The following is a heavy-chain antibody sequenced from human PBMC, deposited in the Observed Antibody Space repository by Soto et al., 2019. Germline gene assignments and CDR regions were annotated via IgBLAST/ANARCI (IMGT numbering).Heavy chain of an antibody. CDR1: GGSISSYY. CDR2: IYYSGST. V-gene: IGHV4-59*01. Sequence: SETLSLTCTVSGGSISSYYWSWIRQPPGKGLEWIGYIYYSGSTNYNPSLKSRVTISVDTSKNQFSLKLSSVTAADTAVYYCARDLVTSGFDIWGQGTMVTVSS. J-gene: IGHJ3*02. D-gene: IGHD2-21*02. CDR3: ARDLVTSGFDI.